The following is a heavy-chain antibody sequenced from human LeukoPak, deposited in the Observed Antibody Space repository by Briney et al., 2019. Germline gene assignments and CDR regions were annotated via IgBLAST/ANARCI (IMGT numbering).Heavy chain of an antibody. Sequence: HPGGSLRLSCAASGFTFSSYGMHWVRQAPGKGLEWVAVISYDGSNKYYADSVKGRFTISRDNSKNTLYLQMNSLRAEDTAVYYCAKDYYYGSGSNYFDYWGQGTLVTVSS. CDR3: AKDYYYGSGSNYFDY. CDR1: GFTFSSYG. J-gene: IGHJ4*02. V-gene: IGHV3-30*18. D-gene: IGHD3-10*01. CDR2: ISYDGSNK.